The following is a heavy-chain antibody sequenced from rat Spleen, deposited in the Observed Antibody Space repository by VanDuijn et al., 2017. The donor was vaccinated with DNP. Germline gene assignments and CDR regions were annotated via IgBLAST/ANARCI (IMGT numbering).Heavy chain of an antibody. CDR1: GHTFTSYY. Sequence: QVQLHQSGAELAKPGSSVKISCKASGHTFTSYYIGWIKQTTGQGLEYIGYINTGSGRTNYNEKFKGKATLTVDKSSSTAFMQLSSLTPDDSAVYYCARSWVGVRGIWFAYWGQGTLVTVSS. CDR2: INTGSGRT. V-gene: IGHV1-43*01. D-gene: IGHD4-3*01. J-gene: IGHJ3*01. CDR3: ARSWVGVRGIWFAY.